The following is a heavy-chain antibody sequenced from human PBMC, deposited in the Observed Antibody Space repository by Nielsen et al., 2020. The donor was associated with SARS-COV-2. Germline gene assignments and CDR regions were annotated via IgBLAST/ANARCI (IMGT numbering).Heavy chain of an antibody. CDR1: GFTFDDYT. J-gene: IGHJ2*01. Sequence: GESLKISCAASGFTFDDYTMHWVRQAPGKGLEWVSLISWDGGSTYYADSVKGRFTISRDNSKNSLYLQMNSLRTEDTALYYCAKDVSSSWRGYWYFDLWGRGTLVTVSS. D-gene: IGHD6-13*01. CDR3: AKDVSSSWRGYWYFDL. CDR2: ISWDGGST. V-gene: IGHV3-43*01.